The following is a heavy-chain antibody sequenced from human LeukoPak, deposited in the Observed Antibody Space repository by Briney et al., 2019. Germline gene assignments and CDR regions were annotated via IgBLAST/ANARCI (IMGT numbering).Heavy chain of an antibody. D-gene: IGHD1-1*01. CDR3: AKSVPADP. V-gene: IGHV3-23*01. J-gene: IGHJ5*02. Sequence: PGGSLSLSCAASRFTFSSYAMSCVRQAPGKGLEWVSAISGSGDRTYYPDSLKGRFAISRDNSKNTLYLQINSLRADDTAVYYCAKSVPADPWGEGTLVTVS. CDR2: ISGSGDRT. CDR1: RFTFSSYA.